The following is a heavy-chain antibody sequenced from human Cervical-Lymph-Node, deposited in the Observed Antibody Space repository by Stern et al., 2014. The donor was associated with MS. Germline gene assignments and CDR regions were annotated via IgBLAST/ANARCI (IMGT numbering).Heavy chain of an antibody. CDR1: GFTFHDYA. Sequence: VQLLQPGGGLVQPGRSLRLSCAASGFTFHDYAMHWVRQAPGKGLEWVSGISSNSAGIDYADSVKGRFTISRDNAKNSLYLQMNSLRAEDTALYYCAKGTHYYDGSSMDVWGQGTTVTVSS. J-gene: IGHJ6*02. CDR2: ISSNSAGI. D-gene: IGHD3-22*01. CDR3: AKGTHYYDGSSMDV. V-gene: IGHV3-9*01.